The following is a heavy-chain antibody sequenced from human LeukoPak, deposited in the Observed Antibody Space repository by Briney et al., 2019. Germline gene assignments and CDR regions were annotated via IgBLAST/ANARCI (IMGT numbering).Heavy chain of an antibody. V-gene: IGHV3-30*02. CDR3: ARAGDGSGYYFANWFDP. D-gene: IGHD3-22*01. CDR2: IRYDGSNK. CDR1: GFTFSSYG. Sequence: GGSLRLSCAASGFTFSSYGMHWVRQAPGKGLEWVAFIRYDGSNKYYADSVKGRFTISRDNSKNTLYLQMNSLRAEDTAVYYCARAGDGSGYYFANWFDPWGQGTLVTVSS. J-gene: IGHJ5*02.